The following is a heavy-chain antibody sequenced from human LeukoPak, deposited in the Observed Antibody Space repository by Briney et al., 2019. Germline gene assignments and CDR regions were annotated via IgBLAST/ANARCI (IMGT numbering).Heavy chain of an antibody. CDR3: AKLIEMATKLYYFDY. Sequence: PGGSLRLSCAASGFTFSSYAMSWVRQAPGKGLEWVSAISGSGGSTYYADSVKGRFTISRDNFKNTLYLQMNSLRAEDTAVYYCAKLIEMATKLYYFDYWGQGTLVTVSS. CDR1: GFTFSSYA. V-gene: IGHV3-23*01. D-gene: IGHD5-24*01. J-gene: IGHJ4*02. CDR2: ISGSGGST.